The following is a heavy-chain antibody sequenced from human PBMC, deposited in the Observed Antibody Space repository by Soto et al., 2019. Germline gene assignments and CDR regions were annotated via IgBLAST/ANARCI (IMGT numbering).Heavy chain of an antibody. D-gene: IGHD3-10*01. CDR3: ARGDHSGSYRFDY. CDR2: MNAATGTT. J-gene: IGHJ4*02. CDR1: GYIFTSSA. V-gene: IGHV1-3*01. Sequence: ASVKVSCKASGYIFTSSAIHWVRQAPGQRLEWMGWMNAATGTTEFSQKFQGRVTVTRDTSASIAYMELSSLRSEETAIYYCARGDHSGSYRFDYWGQGTLVTVSS.